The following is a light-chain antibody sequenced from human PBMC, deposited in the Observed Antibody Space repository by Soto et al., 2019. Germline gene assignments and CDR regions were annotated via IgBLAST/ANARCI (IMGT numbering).Light chain of an antibody. Sequence: QSALTQPPSASGSPGQSVTISCTGTSTDANFYKYVSWYQQHPGKVPKLILFEATRRPSGVPDRFSGSKSGNTASLTVSGLRPDDEADYYCSSYVGATVVFGGGTKLTVL. CDR1: STDANFYKY. CDR2: EAT. CDR3: SSYVGATVV. V-gene: IGLV2-8*01. J-gene: IGLJ2*01.